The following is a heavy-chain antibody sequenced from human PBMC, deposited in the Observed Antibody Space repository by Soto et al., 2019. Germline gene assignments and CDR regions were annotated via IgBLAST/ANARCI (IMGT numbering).Heavy chain of an antibody. CDR2: ISGSGGST. V-gene: IGHV3-23*01. CDR1: GFTFSSYA. CDR3: ARNSSGRRNWFDP. Sequence: EVQLLESGGGLVQPGGSLRLSCAASGFTFSSYAMSWVRQAPGKGLEWVSAISGSGGSTYYADSVKGRFTISRDNSKNTLYLQMNSLRAEDTTVYYCARNSSGRRNWFDPWGQGTLVTVSS. D-gene: IGHD6-19*01. J-gene: IGHJ5*02.